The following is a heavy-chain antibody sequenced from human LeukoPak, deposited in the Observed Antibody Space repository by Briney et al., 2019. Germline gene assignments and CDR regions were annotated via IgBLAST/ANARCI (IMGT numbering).Heavy chain of an antibody. Sequence: GGSLILSCAASGFTFDDYAMHWVRQAPGKGLEWVSLISGDGGSTYYADSVKGRFTISRDNSKNSLYLQMNSLRTEDTALYYCAKDIRDYDFWSGYFDYWGQGTLVTVSS. CDR2: ISGDGGST. CDR1: GFTFDDYA. J-gene: IGHJ4*02. CDR3: AKDIRDYDFWSGYFDY. D-gene: IGHD3-3*01. V-gene: IGHV3-43*02.